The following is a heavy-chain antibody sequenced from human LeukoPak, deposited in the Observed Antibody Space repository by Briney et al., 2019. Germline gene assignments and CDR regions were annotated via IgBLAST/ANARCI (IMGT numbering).Heavy chain of an antibody. CDR3: ARDTADY. V-gene: IGHV3-30-3*01. Sequence: GGSLRLSCAASGFTFSSYAMHWVRQAPGKGLKWVAVISYDGSNKYYADSVKGRFTISRDNSKNTLYLQMNSLRAEDTAVYYCARDTADYWGQGTLVTVSS. CDR2: ISYDGSNK. CDR1: GFTFSSYA. J-gene: IGHJ4*02. D-gene: IGHD4-17*01.